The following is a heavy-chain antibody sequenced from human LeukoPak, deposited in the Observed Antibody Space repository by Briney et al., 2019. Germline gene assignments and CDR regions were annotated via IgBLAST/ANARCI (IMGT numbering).Heavy chain of an antibody. CDR2: IHSSGTT. CDR3: GRLNLPAVSGALAY. D-gene: IGHD2-2*01. J-gene: IGHJ4*02. Sequence: SETLSLTCTVSGGSISTYYWSWIRQPAGKGLEWIGRIHSSGTTHYNPSLRSRVTLSIDTSKNQFSLKLSSVTAADTAVYYCGRLNLPAVSGALAYWGQGTLVTVSS. V-gene: IGHV4-4*07. CDR1: GGSISTYY.